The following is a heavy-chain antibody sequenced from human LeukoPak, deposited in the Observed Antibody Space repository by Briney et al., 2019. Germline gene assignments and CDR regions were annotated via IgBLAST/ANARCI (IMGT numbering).Heavy chain of an antibody. CDR3: AKDPYYGSGRNPYYFDY. Sequence: GGSLRLSCAASGLTFSSYAMSWVRQAPGKGLEWVSAISGSGGSTYYADSVKGRFTISRDNSKNTLYLQMNSLRAEDTAVYYCAKDPYYGSGRNPYYFDYWGQGTLVTVSS. V-gene: IGHV3-23*01. J-gene: IGHJ4*02. CDR1: GLTFSSYA. CDR2: ISGSGGST. D-gene: IGHD3-10*01.